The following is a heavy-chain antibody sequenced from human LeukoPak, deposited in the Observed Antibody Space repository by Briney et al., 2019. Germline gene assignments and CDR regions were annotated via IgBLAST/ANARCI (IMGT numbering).Heavy chain of an antibody. CDR3: ARVTMVRGVISPFDY. D-gene: IGHD3-10*01. CDR2: INHSGST. CDR1: GGSFSGYY. J-gene: IGHJ4*02. Sequence: PSETLSLTCVVYGGSFSGYYWSWIRQPPGKGLEWIGEINHSGSTNYNPSLKSRVTISVDTSKNQFSLKLSSVTAPDTAVYHCARVTMVRGVISPFDYWGQGTLVTVSS. V-gene: IGHV4-34*01.